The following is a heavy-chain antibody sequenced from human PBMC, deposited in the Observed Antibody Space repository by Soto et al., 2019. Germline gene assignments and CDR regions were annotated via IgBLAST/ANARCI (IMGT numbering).Heavy chain of an antibody. J-gene: IGHJ4*02. CDR3: ARAKSGYDSHLVY. Sequence: SETLSLTCAVYGGSFSGYYWSWIRQPPGKGLEWIGEINHSGSTNYNPSLKSRITISVDTSKNQFSLKLSSVTAADTAVYYCARAKSGYDSHLVYWGQRTLVPVSS. D-gene: IGHD5-12*01. CDR2: INHSGST. CDR1: GGSFSGYY. V-gene: IGHV4-34*01.